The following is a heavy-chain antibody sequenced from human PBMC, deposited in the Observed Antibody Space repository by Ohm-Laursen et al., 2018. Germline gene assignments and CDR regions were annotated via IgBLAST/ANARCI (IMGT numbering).Heavy chain of an antibody. CDR1: GYIFTSYY. V-gene: IGHV1-46*01. CDR3: ASLSRGFYYDSSGYGMDV. CDR2: INPSGGST. J-gene: IGHJ6*02. Sequence: ASVKVSCKASGYIFTSYYMHWVRQAPGQGLEWMGIINPSGGSTSYAQKFQGRVTMTRDTSTSTVYMELSSLRSEDTAVYYCASLSRGFYYDSSGYGMDVWGQGTTVTVSS. D-gene: IGHD3-22*01.